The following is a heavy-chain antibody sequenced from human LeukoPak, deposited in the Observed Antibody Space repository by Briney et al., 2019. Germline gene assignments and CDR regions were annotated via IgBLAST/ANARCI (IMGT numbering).Heavy chain of an antibody. D-gene: IGHD6-19*01. V-gene: IGHV3-64*02. CDR1: GFIFSSFA. CDR3: ASEILVPGLFGY. J-gene: IGHJ4*02. Sequence: PGGSLRLSCAASGFIFSSFAMHWVRQAPGKGLEYVSGISRDGRSTFYADSVKGRFTISRDNSKNTLYLQMGSLRAEDTALYYCASEILVPGLFGYWGQGTLVSVSS. CDR2: ISRDGRST.